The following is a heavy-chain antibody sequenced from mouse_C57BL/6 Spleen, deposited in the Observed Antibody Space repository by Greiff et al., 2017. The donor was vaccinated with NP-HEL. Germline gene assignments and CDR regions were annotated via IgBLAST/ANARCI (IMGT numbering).Heavy chain of an antibody. CDR1: GYTFTSYW. CDR2: IDPSDSYT. J-gene: IGHJ2*01. Sequence: VQLQQPGAELVMPGASVKLSCKASGYTFTSYWMHWVKQRPGQGLEWIGEIDPSDSYTNYNQKFKGKSTLTVDKSSSTAYMQLSSLTSEDSAVYYCARRGKLGRDRYYFDYWGQGTTLTVSS. V-gene: IGHV1-69*01. CDR3: ARRGKLGRDRYYFDY. D-gene: IGHD4-1*01.